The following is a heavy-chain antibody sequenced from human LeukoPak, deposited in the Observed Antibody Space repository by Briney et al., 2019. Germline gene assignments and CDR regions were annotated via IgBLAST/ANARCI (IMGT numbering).Heavy chain of an antibody. CDR2: IYYSGST. CDR3: ARDGSQGYCSGGSCFYNGMDV. CDR1: GGSISSYY. J-gene: IGHJ6*02. D-gene: IGHD2-15*01. V-gene: IGHV4-59*01. Sequence: SETLSLTCTVSGGSISSYYWSWIRQPPGKGLEWVGYIYYSGSTNYNPSLKSRVTISVDTSKNQFSLKLSSVTAADTAVYYCARDGSQGYCSGGSCFYNGMDVWGQGTTVTVSS.